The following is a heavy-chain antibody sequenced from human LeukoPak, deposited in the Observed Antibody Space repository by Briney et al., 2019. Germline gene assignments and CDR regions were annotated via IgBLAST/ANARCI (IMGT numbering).Heavy chain of an antibody. Sequence: SETLSLTCTVSGGSISSGDYYWSWIRQPPGKGLEWIGYIYYSGSTYYNPSLKSRVTISVDTSKNQFSLKLSSVTAADTAVYYCARVDGADFEFGPWGQGTLVTVSS. V-gene: IGHV4-30-4*01. D-gene: IGHD3-3*01. CDR3: ARVDGADFEFGP. J-gene: IGHJ5*02. CDR2: IYYSGST. CDR1: GGSISSGDYY.